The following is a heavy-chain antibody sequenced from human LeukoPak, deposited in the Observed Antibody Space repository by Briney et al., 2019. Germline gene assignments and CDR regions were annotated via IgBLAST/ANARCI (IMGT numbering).Heavy chain of an antibody. V-gene: IGHV3-23*01. CDR3: AKAAGYDYVWGSYRYGDAFDI. D-gene: IGHD3-16*02. J-gene: IGHJ3*02. CDR2: ISGSGGST. CDR1: GFTLSSYA. Sequence: GGSLRLSCAASGFTLSSYAMSWVRQAPGKGLEWFSAISGSGGSTYYADSVKGRFTISRDNSKNTLYLQMNSLRAEDTAVYYCAKAAGYDYVWGSYRYGDAFDIWGQGTMVTVSS.